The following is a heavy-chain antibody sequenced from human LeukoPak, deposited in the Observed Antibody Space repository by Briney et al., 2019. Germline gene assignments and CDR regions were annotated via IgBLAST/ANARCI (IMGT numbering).Heavy chain of an antibody. J-gene: IGHJ6*03. CDR2: INPNSGGT. Sequence: GASVKVSCKASGYTFTGYYMHWVRQAPGQGLEWMGWINPNSGGTNYAQKFQGRVTMTRDTSISTAYMELSRLRSDDTAVYYCARSPWIQLWLRYYYYMDVWGKGTTVTVSS. V-gene: IGHV1-2*02. CDR3: ARSPWIQLWLRYYYYMDV. D-gene: IGHD5-18*01. CDR1: GYTFTGYY.